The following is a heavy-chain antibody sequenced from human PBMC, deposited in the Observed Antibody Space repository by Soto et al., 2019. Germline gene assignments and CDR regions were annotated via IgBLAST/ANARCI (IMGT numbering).Heavy chain of an antibody. CDR2: VYNIGST. CDR1: GGSISSGGYF. D-gene: IGHD7-27*01. V-gene: IGHV4-30-4*01. CDR3: ARGPAGDKVDY. Sequence: QVQLQESGPGLVEPSQTLSLTCTVSGGSISSGGYFWSWIRQPPGKGLEWIGHVYNIGSTYSNPSLTSRVTISVDTSTNQFSLRRSFVTAADTAVYYCARGPAGDKVDYWGQGTLVTVSS. J-gene: IGHJ4*02.